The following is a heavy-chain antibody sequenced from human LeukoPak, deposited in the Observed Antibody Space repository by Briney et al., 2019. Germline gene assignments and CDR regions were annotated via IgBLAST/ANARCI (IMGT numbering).Heavy chain of an antibody. CDR3: ARQAIGFGEFHFDF. J-gene: IGHJ4*02. D-gene: IGHD3-10*01. Sequence: SETLSLTCTVSGGSISSSSYYWGWIRQPPGKGLEWIGSIYYSGSTYYNSSLKSRVTISVDTSKNQFSLKLSSVTAADTAVYYCARQAIGFGEFHFDFWGQGTLVTVSS. CDR1: GGSISSSSYY. CDR2: IYYSGST. V-gene: IGHV4-39*01.